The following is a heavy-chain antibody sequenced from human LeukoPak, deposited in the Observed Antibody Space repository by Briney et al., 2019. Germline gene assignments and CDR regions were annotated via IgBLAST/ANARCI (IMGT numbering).Heavy chain of an antibody. CDR3: ARAGYSNYYFDY. D-gene: IGHD4-11*01. CDR1: GGSISSYY. J-gene: IGHJ4*02. CDR2: IYYSGST. V-gene: IGHV4-59*01. Sequence: SETLSLTCTVSGGSISSYYWSWIRQPPGKGLEWIGYIYYSGSTNYNPSLKSRVTISVDTSKNQFSLKLSSVTAADTAVYYCARAGYSNYYFDYWSQGTLVTVSS.